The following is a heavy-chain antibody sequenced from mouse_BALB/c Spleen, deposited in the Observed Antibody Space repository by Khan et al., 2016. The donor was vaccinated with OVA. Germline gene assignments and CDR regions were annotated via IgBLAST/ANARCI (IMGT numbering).Heavy chain of an antibody. CDR3: ARGALYYGYGYYAIDY. CDR2: IDPSASET. D-gene: IGHD2-2*01. J-gene: IGHJ4*01. Sequence: QVQLKQSGPQLVRPGASVKISCKASGYSFTSSWMHWVKQRPGQGLEWIGMIDPSASETRLNQKFKDKAKLPVDKSSCTASMPLSSPTSDDSAVSYCARGALYYGYGYYAIDYWGQGTTVTVSS. CDR1: GYSFTSSW. V-gene: IGHV1S126*01.